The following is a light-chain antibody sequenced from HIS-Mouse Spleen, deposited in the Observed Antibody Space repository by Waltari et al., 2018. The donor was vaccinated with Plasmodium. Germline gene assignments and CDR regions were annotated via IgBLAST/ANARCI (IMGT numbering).Light chain of an antibody. J-gene: IGKJ1*01. CDR3: QQYNNWPRGT. V-gene: IGKV3-15*01. Sequence: EIVMTQSPATLSVSPGERATLSCRASQSVSSNLAWYQQKPGQAPRLLIYGASTRATGNPARFSGSGSGTEFTLTISRMQSEDFAVYYCQQYNNWPRGTFGQGTKVEIK. CDR1: QSVSSN. CDR2: GAS.